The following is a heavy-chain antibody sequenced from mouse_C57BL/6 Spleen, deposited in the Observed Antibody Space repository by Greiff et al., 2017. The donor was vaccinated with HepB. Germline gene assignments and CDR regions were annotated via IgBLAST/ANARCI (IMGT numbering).Heavy chain of an antibody. CDR3: TRRSNPYYFDY. CDR1: GYTFTDYE. V-gene: IGHV1-15*01. Sequence: QVQLQQSGAELVRPGASVTLSCKASGYTFTDYEMHWVKQTPVHGLEWIGAIDPETGGTAYNQKFKGKAILTADKSSSTAYMELRSLTSADSAVYYCTRRSNPYYFDYWGQGTTLTVSS. CDR2: IDPETGGT. D-gene: IGHD2-5*01. J-gene: IGHJ2*01.